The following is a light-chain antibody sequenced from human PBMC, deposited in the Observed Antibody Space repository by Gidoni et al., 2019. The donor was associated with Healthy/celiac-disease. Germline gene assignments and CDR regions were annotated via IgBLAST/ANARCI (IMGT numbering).Light chain of an antibody. V-gene: IGKV1-39*01. CDR2: AAS. Sequence: DIQMTQSPSSLSASVGDRVTITCRASQSISSYLNWYQQKPGKAPKLLIYAASSLQSGVSSRFSGSGSGTDFPLTISSLQPEAFATYYCQQSYSTPTFGQGTRLEIK. CDR3: QQSYSTPT. J-gene: IGKJ5*01. CDR1: QSISSY.